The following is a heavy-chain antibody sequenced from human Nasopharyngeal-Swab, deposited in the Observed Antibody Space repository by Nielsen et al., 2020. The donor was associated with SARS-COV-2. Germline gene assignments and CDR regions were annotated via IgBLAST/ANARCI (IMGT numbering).Heavy chain of an antibody. V-gene: IGHV3-73*01. CDR1: GFTFSDSA. CDR3: TRCGGGCYSGRDY. Sequence: GGSLTLSCAASGFTFSDSAIHCVPQAPGKGLEWVGRIISQGNNYATAYAASVKGRFTIFRADPTNTAFLQMNSLKTEDTAVYYCTRCGGGCYSGRDYWGQGTLVTVSS. D-gene: IGHD2-15*01. J-gene: IGHJ4*02. CDR2: IISQGNNYAT.